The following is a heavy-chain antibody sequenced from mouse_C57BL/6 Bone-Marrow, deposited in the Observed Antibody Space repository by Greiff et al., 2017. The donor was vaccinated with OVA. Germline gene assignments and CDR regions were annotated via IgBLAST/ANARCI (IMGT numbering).Heavy chain of an antibody. CDR1: GYTFTSYW. Sequence: QVQLQQPGAELVRPGSSVKLSCKASGYTFTSYWMHWVKQRPIQGLEWIGNIDPSDSETHYNQKFKDKATLTVDKSSSTAYMQLSSLTSEASAVFYFGRRYGNYYAMDYWGQGTSVTVSA. D-gene: IGHD2-1*01. V-gene: IGHV1-52*01. J-gene: IGHJ4*01. CDR2: IDPSDSET. CDR3: GRRYGNYYAMDY.